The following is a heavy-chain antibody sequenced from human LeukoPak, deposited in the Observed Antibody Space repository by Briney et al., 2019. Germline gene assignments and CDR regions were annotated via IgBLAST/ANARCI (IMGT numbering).Heavy chain of an antibody. D-gene: IGHD6-13*01. Sequence: SETLSLTCTVSGGSIGSSSSYWGWIRQPPGKGLEWIGSIYYSGSTYYNPSLKSRVTISVDTSKNQFSLKLSSVTAADTAVYYCARAYSSSWADAFDIWGQGTMVTVSS. CDR3: ARAYSSSWADAFDI. CDR1: GGSIGSSSSY. J-gene: IGHJ3*02. V-gene: IGHV4-39*07. CDR2: IYYSGST.